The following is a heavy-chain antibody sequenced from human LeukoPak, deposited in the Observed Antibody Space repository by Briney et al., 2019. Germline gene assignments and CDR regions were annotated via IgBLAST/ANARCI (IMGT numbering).Heavy chain of an antibody. CDR1: GFTFSSYA. V-gene: IGHV3-30-3*01. J-gene: IGHJ5*02. D-gene: IGHD3-9*01. CDR3: ASNSGYYDILTGHYH. Sequence: PGRSLRLSCATSGFTFSSYAMHWVRQAPGKGLEWVAVISYDGSNKYYADSVKGRFTISRDNSKNTLYLQMNSLRAEDTAVYYCASNSGYYDILTGHYHWGQGTLVTVSS. CDR2: ISYDGSNK.